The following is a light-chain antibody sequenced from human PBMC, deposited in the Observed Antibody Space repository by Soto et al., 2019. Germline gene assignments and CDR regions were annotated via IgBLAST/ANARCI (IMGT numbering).Light chain of an antibody. CDR3: AAWDDSLNGEV. CDR2: NNN. CDR1: SSKIGSTT. J-gene: IGLJ2*01. Sequence: QSVRTQTPSASGTPGQRVTISCSGSSSKIGSTTVNWYQQLPGTAPKLLIYNNNQRPSGVPDRFSGSKSGTSASLAISGLQSEDEGDYYCAAWDDSLNGEVFGGGTKLTVL. V-gene: IGLV1-44*01.